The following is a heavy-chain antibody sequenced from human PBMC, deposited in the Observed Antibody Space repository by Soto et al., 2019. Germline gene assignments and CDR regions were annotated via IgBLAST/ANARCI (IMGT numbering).Heavy chain of an antibody. D-gene: IGHD4-17*01. J-gene: IGHJ3*01. Sequence: EVQLLESGGGVVQPGGSLRLSCAASGFTFSDYAMSWVRQTPGKGLQWVSVVGGSDDDKHYADSVRSRFIVSRDNSKSTIYLQINSLRADDTALYYCAKDATSFNGEGDPFEVWGQGTDVTISS. CDR1: GFTFSDYA. V-gene: IGHV3-23*01. CDR3: AKDATSFNGEGDPFEV. CDR2: VGGSDDDK.